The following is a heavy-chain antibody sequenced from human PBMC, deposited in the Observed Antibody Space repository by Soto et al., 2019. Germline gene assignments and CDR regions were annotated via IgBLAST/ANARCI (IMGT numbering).Heavy chain of an antibody. J-gene: IGHJ4*02. D-gene: IGHD6-13*01. CDR3: AREHSSSWRFVY. V-gene: IGHV1-8*01. CDR1: GYTFTSYD. CDR2: MNPNSGNT. Sequence: QVQLVQSGAEVKKPGASVKVSCKASGYTFTSYDINWVRQATGQGLEWMVWMNPNSGNTGYAQKFQGRVTMTRNTSIRTAYMELSSVRSEDTAVYYCAREHSSSWRFVYWGQGTLVTVSS.